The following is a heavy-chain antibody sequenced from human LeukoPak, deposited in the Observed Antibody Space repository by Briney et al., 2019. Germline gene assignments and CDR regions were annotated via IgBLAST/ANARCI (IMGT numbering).Heavy chain of an antibody. Sequence: PGGSLRLSCAASGFTFDDYAMHWVRQAPGKGLEWVSGISWNSGSIGYADSVRGRFTISRDNAKNSLYLQMNSLRAEDTALYYCAKDLVVPAAMSSPQAGGMDVWGQGTTVTVSS. D-gene: IGHD2-2*01. CDR3: AKDLVVPAAMSSPQAGGMDV. CDR2: ISWNSGSI. V-gene: IGHV3-9*01. J-gene: IGHJ6*02. CDR1: GFTFDDYA.